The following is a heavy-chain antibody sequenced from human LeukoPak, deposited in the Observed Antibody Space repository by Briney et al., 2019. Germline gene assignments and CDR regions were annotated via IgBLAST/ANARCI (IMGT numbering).Heavy chain of an antibody. D-gene: IGHD3-22*01. CDR3: AGGYRYYYDSSGWGAFDI. CDR2: INPNSGGT. Sequence: ASVTVSCKASGYTFTGYYMHWVRQAPGQGLEWMGWINPNSGGTNYAQKFQGRVTMTRDTSTSTAYMELSRLRSDDTAVYYCAGGYRYYYDSSGWGAFDIWGQGTMVTVSS. J-gene: IGHJ3*02. V-gene: IGHV1-2*02. CDR1: GYTFTGYY.